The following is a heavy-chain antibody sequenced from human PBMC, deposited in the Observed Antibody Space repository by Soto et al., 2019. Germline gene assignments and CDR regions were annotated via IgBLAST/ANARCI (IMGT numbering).Heavy chain of an antibody. V-gene: IGHV4-31*03. D-gene: IGHD3-16*01. CDR2: IYYSGST. J-gene: IGHJ4*02. Sequence: SETLSLTCTVSGGSIGSGGYYWSWIRQHPRRGLEWIGYIYYSGSTYYNPSLKSRVTISIDTSKNQFSLKLRSVTAADTAVYYCARARGRYFDYWGQGTPVTVSS. CDR3: ARARGRYFDY. CDR1: GGSIGSGGYY.